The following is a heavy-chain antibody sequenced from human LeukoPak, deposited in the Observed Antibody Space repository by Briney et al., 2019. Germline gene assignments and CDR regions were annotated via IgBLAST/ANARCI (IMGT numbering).Heavy chain of an antibody. CDR2: IIPIFGTA. CDR3: AGYSGSYPMDY. CDR1: GGTFNSYA. Sequence: ASVKVSCKASGGTFNSYAISWVRQAPGQGLEWMGGIIPIFGTANYAQKFQGRVTITADESTSTAYMELSSLRSEDTAVYYCAGYSGSYPMDYWGQGTLVTVSS. J-gene: IGHJ4*02. D-gene: IGHD1-26*01. V-gene: IGHV1-69*01.